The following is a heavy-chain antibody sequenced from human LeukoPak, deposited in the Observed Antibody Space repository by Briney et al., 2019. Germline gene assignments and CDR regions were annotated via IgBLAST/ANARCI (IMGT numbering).Heavy chain of an antibody. D-gene: IGHD1-26*01. Sequence: GGSLRLSFAASGFTFSSYWMSWVRQAPGKGLEWVANMKQDGSEKYYVGSVKGRFTISRDNAKNSLYLQMNSLRAEDTAVYYCARARTRYSGSYGGAFDIWGQGTMVTVSS. CDR2: MKQDGSEK. J-gene: IGHJ3*02. CDR1: GFTFSSYW. V-gene: IGHV3-7*01. CDR3: ARARTRYSGSYGGAFDI.